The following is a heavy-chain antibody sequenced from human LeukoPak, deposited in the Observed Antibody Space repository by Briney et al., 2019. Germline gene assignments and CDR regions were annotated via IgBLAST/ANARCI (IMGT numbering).Heavy chain of an antibody. D-gene: IGHD2-2*01. V-gene: IGHV3-48*03. CDR3: VGPPCLRGGYCSTHS. CDR2: FSSSGSTI. CDR1: GFTFSSYE. J-gene: IGHJ4*02. Sequence: PGGSLRLSCAASGFTFSSYEMNWVRQAPGKGLEWVSYFSSSGSTIYYADSVKGRFTISRDNAKNSLYLQMNSLTAEDTAVYYCVGPPCLRGGYCSTHSWGQGTLVTVDS.